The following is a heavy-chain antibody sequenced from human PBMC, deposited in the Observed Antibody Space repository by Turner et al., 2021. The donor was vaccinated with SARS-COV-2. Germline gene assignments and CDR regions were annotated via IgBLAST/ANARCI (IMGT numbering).Heavy chain of an antibody. Sequence: QLQLQESVPGLVKPAETLSLTCTVSGGSVSPSGHSWGWIRQPLGKGPEWIGSIRDTSETYSSPSLRGRVAISVDTSKNHFSLNLTSVTAADTAVYYCGRQSYDNGWPRYSDYSGQGILVTVSS. CDR3: GRQSYDNGWPRYSDY. V-gene: IGHV4-39*01. CDR2: IRDTSET. D-gene: IGHD6-19*01. CDR1: GGSVSPSGHS. J-gene: IGHJ4*02.